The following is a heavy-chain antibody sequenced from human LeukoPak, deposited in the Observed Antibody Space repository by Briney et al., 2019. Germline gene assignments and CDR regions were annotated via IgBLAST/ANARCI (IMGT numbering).Heavy chain of an antibody. V-gene: IGHV3-33*01. J-gene: IGHJ4*02. CDR3: ASGLYCGGDCYHWPQFDY. D-gene: IGHD2-21*02. CDR2: IWYDGSNK. CDR1: GFTFSSYG. Sequence: GRSLRLSCAASGFTFSSYGMHWVRQAPGKGLEWVAVIWYDGSNKYYADSVKGRFTISRDNSKNTLYLQMSGLRAEDTAVYYCASGLYCGGDCYHWPQFDYWGQGTLVTVSS.